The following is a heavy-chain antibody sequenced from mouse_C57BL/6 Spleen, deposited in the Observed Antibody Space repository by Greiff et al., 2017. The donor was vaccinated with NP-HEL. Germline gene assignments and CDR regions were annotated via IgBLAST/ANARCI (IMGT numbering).Heavy chain of an antibody. CDR3: TRVSLGHYFDY. J-gene: IGHJ2*01. Sequence: QVQLKQSGAELVRPGASVTLSCKASGYTFTDYEMHWVKQTPVHGLEWIGAIDPETGGTAYNQKFKGKAILTADKSSSTAYMELRSLTSEDSAVYYCTRVSLGHYFDYWGQCTTLTVSS. CDR1: GYTFTDYE. V-gene: IGHV1-15*01. D-gene: IGHD4-1*01. CDR2: IDPETGGT.